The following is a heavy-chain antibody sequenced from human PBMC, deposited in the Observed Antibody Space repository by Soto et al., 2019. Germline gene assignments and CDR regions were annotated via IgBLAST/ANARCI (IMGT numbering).Heavy chain of an antibody. CDR1: GGSISSSSYY. V-gene: IGHV4-39*01. Sequence: SETLSLTCTASGGSISSSSYYWGWIRQPPGKGLEWIGSIYYSGSTYYNPSLKSRVTISVDTSKNQFSLKLSSVTAADTAVYYCASGYVDTARVNYWGQGTLVTVSS. CDR2: IYYSGST. J-gene: IGHJ4*02. D-gene: IGHD5-18*01. CDR3: ASGYVDTARVNY.